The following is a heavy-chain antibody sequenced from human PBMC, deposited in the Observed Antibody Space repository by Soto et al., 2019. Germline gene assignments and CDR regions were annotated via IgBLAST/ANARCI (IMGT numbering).Heavy chain of an antibody. D-gene: IGHD3-3*01. J-gene: IGHJ4*02. Sequence: PGESLKISCKGSGYSFTSYWIGWVRQMPGKGLEWMGIIYPGDSDTRYSPSFQGQVTISADKSISTAYLQWSSLKASDTAMYYCARHFTSITIFGVVWFPTIDYWGQGTLVTVSS. V-gene: IGHV5-51*01. CDR2: IYPGDSDT. CDR3: ARHFTSITIFGVVWFPTIDY. CDR1: GYSFTSYW.